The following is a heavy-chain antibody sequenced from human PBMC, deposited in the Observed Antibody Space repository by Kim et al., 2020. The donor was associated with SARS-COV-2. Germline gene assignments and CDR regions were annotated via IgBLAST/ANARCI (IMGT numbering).Heavy chain of an antibody. J-gene: IGHJ3*02. CDR1: GYTFTGYY. Sequence: ASVKVSCKASGYTFTGYYMHWVRQAPGQGLEWMGRINPNSGGTNYAQKFQGRVTMTRDTSISTAYMELSRLRSDDTAVYYCARMKWCSSTSCYHDAFDIWGQGTMVTVSS. CDR3: ARMKWCSSTSCYHDAFDI. D-gene: IGHD2-2*01. CDR2: INPNSGGT. V-gene: IGHV1-2*06.